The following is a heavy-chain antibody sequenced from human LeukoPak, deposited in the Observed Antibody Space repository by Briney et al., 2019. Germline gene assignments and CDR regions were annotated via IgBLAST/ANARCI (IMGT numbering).Heavy chain of an antibody. D-gene: IGHD1-1*01. Sequence: SETLSLTCTVSGGSISGYYWSWIRQPPGKGLEWIGYIYYSGSTNYNPSLKSRVTISVDTSKNQFSLKLSSVTAADTAVYYCARGSNWNDLWFDPWGQGTLVTVSS. V-gene: IGHV4-59*08. CDR2: IYYSGST. CDR3: ARGSNWNDLWFDP. CDR1: GGSISGYY. J-gene: IGHJ5*02.